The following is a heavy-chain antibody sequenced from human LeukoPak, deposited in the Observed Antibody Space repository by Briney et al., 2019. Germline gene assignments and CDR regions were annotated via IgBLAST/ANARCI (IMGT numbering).Heavy chain of an antibody. CDR1: GGSISSGGSY. CDR3: ARHSGYDRYFDL. D-gene: IGHD5-12*01. V-gene: IGHV4-31*03. CDR2: IYYSGSP. Sequence: SETLSLTCSVSGGSISSGGSYWSWLRQTPGKGLEWIGNIYYSGSPHSNPSLKRRVTISVDTSKNHVSLNLTSVTAADAAVYYCARHSGYDRYFDLWGQGTRVTVSS. J-gene: IGHJ4*02.